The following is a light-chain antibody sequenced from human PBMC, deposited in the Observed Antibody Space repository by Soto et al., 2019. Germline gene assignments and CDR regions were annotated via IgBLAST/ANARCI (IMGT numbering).Light chain of an antibody. J-gene: IGKJ5*01. CDR2: DAS. Sequence: IQLTQSPASLSASVGERVTITCRASQDIRGALAWYQQSPGEAPHLLICDASTLESGVPSRFSGSSSGTHFTLTISRLQPEDFATYYCQQFLSYPFTFGQGTRLEI. CDR1: QDIRGA. V-gene: IGKV1-13*02. CDR3: QQFLSYPFT.